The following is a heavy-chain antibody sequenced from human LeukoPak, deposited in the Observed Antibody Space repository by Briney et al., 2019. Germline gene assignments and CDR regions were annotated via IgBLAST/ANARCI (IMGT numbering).Heavy chain of an antibody. D-gene: IGHD2-21*01. J-gene: IGHJ4*02. CDR3: ARVCASSGDCLFDY. CDR1: GGSISSDDYY. V-gene: IGHV4-30-4*08. CDR2: INHSGST. Sequence: PSETLSLTCTVSGGSISSDDYYWSWIRQPPGKGLEWIGDINHSGSTNYKPSLKSRVTISVDTSKNQFSLKLSSVTAADTAVYYCARVCASSGDCLFDYWGQGTLVTVSS.